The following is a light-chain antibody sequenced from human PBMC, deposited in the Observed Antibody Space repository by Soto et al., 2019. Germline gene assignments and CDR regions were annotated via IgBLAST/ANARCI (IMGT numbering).Light chain of an antibody. CDR2: GAS. Sequence: EIVLTQSPGTLSLSPGEGATLSCRAIQSVTGNYLAWYQQKPGQAPRLLIYGASIRATGIPARFSGSGSGTEFTLTISTLQSEDFAIYYCQHYNNWPPWTFGQGTKVDIK. J-gene: IGKJ1*01. CDR1: QSVTGNY. CDR3: QHYNNWPPWT. V-gene: IGKV3-15*01.